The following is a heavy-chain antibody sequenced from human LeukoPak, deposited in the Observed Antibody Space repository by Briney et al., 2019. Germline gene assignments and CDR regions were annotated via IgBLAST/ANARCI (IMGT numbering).Heavy chain of an antibody. D-gene: IGHD2-15*01. CDR2: ISSSSSYT. Sequence: PGGSLRLSCAASGFTFSDYYMSWIRQAPGKGLEWVPYISSSSSYTNYADSVKGRFTVPRDNAKNSLYLQMNSLRAEDTAVYYCAGSLAARDAFDPWGQGTLVTVSS. CDR3: AGSLAARDAFDP. J-gene: IGHJ5*02. V-gene: IGHV3-11*03. CDR1: GFTFSDYY.